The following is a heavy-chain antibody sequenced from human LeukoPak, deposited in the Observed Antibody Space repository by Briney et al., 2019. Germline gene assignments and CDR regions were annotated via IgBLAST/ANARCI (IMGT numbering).Heavy chain of an antibody. Sequence: ASVKVSCKASGGTFSSYAISWVRQAPGQGLEWMGGIIPIFGTANYAQKFQGRVTITADESTSTAYMELSSLRSEDTAVYYCASTYYGTARYWGQGTLVTVSS. D-gene: IGHD3-10*01. V-gene: IGHV1-69*13. CDR2: IIPIFGTA. CDR3: ASTYYGTARY. CDR1: GGTFSSYA. J-gene: IGHJ4*02.